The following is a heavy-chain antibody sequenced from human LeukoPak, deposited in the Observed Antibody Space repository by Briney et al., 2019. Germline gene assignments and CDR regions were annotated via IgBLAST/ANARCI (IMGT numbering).Heavy chain of an antibody. J-gene: IGHJ4*02. CDR3: AKDTAMVLYYFDY. D-gene: IGHD5-18*01. CDR2: ISWNSGRI. CDR1: GFTFDDYA. Sequence: GGSLRLSCAASGFTFDDYAMHWVRQAPGKGLEWVSGISWNSGRIGHADSVKGRFTISRDNAKNSLYLQMNSLRAEDTALHYCAKDTAMVLYYFDYWGQGTLVTVSS. V-gene: IGHV3-9*01.